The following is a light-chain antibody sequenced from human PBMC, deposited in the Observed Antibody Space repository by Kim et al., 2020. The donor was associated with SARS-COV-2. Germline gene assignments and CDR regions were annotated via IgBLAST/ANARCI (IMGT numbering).Light chain of an antibody. CDR3: LLSYSGARNWV. V-gene: IGLV7-46*01. CDR1: TGPVTSSHY. J-gene: IGLJ3*02. Sequence: QAVVTQEPSLTVSPGGTVTLTCGSTTGPVTSSHYPYWFQQKPGRPPRTLISDTTKKHFWTPARFSGSLLGGKAALTISGAHPDDEAEYYCLLSYSGARNWVFGGGTQLTVL. CDR2: DTT.